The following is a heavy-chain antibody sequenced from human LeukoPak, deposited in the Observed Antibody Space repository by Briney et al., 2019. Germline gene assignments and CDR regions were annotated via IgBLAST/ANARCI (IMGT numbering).Heavy chain of an antibody. D-gene: IGHD2-2*01. CDR1: VYSFIDCF. Sequence: SVNVSCLTSVYSFIDCFLQGLRPPPAQGPEGMGWGNTSRWRTNHPPNLQGRVTMTRDTSIRTAYMEVTRLRFDATAVYYCARDPVVVPLGATKRMHWFDPWGQGTLVTVSS. V-gene: IGHV1-2*02. CDR2: GNTSRWRT. J-gene: IGHJ5*02. CDR3: ARDPVVVPLGATKRMHWFDP.